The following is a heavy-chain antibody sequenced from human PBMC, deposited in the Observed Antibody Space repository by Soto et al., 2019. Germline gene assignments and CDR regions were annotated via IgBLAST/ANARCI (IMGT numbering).Heavy chain of an antibody. D-gene: IGHD3-22*01. J-gene: IGHJ6*02. V-gene: IGHV3-48*02. CDR2: SSSSSDTI. CDR1: GFTFSSYS. Sequence: PGGSLRLSCAASGFTFSSYSMNWVRQAPGKGLEWVSYSSSSSDTIYYSDSVKGRFTISRDNGKNSLFLQMNSLRDEDTAVYYCARVVVVIPPGYYYAMDVWGQGTTVTVSS. CDR3: ARVVVVIPPGYYYAMDV.